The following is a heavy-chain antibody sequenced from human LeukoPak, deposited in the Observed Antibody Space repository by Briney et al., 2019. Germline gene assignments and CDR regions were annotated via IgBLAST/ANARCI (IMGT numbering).Heavy chain of an antibody. Sequence: SETLSLTCAVYGGSFSGYYWSWIRQPPGKGLEWIGEINHSGSTYYNPSLKSRVTISVDTSKNQFSLKLSSVTAADTAVYYCARAQLAGFFYWGQGTLVTVSS. J-gene: IGHJ4*02. V-gene: IGHV4-34*01. CDR2: INHSGST. CDR3: ARAQLAGFFY. CDR1: GGSFSGYY. D-gene: IGHD6-19*01.